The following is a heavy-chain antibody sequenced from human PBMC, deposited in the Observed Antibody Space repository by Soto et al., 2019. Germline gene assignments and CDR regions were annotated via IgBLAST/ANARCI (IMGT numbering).Heavy chain of an antibody. J-gene: IGHJ4*02. Sequence: GGSLRLSCAASGFTFSSYAMSWVRQAPGKGLEWVSAISGSGGSTYYADSVKGRFTISRDNSKNTLYLQMNSLRAEDTAVYYCAKDSIMITFGGVIVPVAENYPEHTYWGQGTLVTVSS. D-gene: IGHD3-16*02. CDR2: ISGSGGST. CDR3: AKDSIMITFGGVIVPVAENYPEHTY. CDR1: GFTFSSYA. V-gene: IGHV3-23*01.